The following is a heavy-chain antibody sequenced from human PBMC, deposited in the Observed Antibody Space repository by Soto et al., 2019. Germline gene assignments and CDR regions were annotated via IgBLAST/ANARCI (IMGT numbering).Heavy chain of an antibody. CDR1: GFTFSSYW. V-gene: IGHV3-7*01. Sequence: EVPVVESGGGLVQPGGSLRLSCAASGFTFSSYWMSWVRQAPGKGLEWVANIKEDGSEKSYVDSVKGRFTIYRHNAKNSLFLQMTSLRVEDTAVYYCGTHSRSRPLYWGQVTLVTVSS. CDR2: IKEDGSEK. J-gene: IGHJ1*01. CDR3: GTHSRSRPLY. D-gene: IGHD3-22*01.